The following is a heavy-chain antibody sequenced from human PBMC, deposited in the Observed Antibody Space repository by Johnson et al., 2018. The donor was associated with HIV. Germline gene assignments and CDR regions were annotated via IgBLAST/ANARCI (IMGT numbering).Heavy chain of an antibody. J-gene: IGHJ3*02. Sequence: QVQLVESGGGVVQPGGSLRLSCAASGFTFSNYGMHWVRQAPGKGLEWVSGINWSGHDTAYSDSVKGRFTISRDNAKNSLYLQMNSLRAEDTAVYYCATDSSSGVYDAFDIWGQGTMVTVSS. CDR3: ATDSSSGVYDAFDI. CDR2: INWSGHDT. D-gene: IGHD6-13*01. V-gene: IGHV3-NL1*01. CDR1: GFTFSNYG.